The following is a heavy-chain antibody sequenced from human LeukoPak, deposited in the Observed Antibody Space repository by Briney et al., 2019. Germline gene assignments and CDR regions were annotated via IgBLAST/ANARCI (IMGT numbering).Heavy chain of an antibody. CDR3: ARESRYSSGWYSGYYYYGMDV. D-gene: IGHD6-19*01. CDR2: IIPIFGTA. CDR1: GGTFSSYA. V-gene: IGHV1-69*13. J-gene: IGHJ6*02. Sequence: ASVKVSCKASGGTFSSYAISWVRQAPGQGLEWMGGIIPIFGTANYAQKFQGRVTITADESTSTAYMELSSLRSEDTAVYYCARESRYSSGWYSGYYYYGMDVWGQGTTVTVSS.